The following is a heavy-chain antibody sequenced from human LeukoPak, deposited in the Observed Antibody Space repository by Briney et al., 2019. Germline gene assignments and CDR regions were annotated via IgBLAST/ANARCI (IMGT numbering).Heavy chain of an antibody. CDR1: GFTFGDHA. V-gene: IGHV3-49*04. CDR3: TRGPTGRWLYYGMDV. J-gene: IGHJ6*02. D-gene: IGHD5-24*01. CDR2: IRSKGYGGTK. Sequence: GGSLRLSCIPSGFTFGDHAMSWVRQAQGKGLDWVGFIRSKGYGGTKEYAASVKGRFTISRDDSKSIAYLQMNSLKSEDTAVYYCTRGPTGRWLYYGMDVWGQGTTVSVSS.